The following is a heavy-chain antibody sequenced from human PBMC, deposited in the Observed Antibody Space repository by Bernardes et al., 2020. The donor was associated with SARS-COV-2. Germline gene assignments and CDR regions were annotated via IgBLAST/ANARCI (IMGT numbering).Heavy chain of an antibody. J-gene: IGHJ6*02. CDR2: ISGSGGST. CDR1: GFTFSSYA. D-gene: IGHD2-2*02. CDR3: AKDPYCSSTSCYTSPLGMDV. V-gene: IGHV3-23*01. Sequence: GSLRLSCAASGFTFSSYAMSWVRQAPGKGLEWVSAISGSGGSTYYADSVKGRFTISRDNSKNTLYLQMNSLRAEDTAVYYCAKDPYCSSTSCYTSPLGMDVWGQGTTVTVSS.